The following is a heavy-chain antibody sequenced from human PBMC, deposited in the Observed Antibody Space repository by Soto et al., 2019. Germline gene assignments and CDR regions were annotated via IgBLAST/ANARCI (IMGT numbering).Heavy chain of an antibody. J-gene: IGHJ3*02. CDR2: ISYDGSNK. V-gene: IGHV3-30*18. CDR1: GFTFSSYG. Sequence: QVQLVESGGGVVQPGRSLRLSCAASGFTFSSYGMHWVRQAPGKGLEWVAVISYDGSNKYYADSVKGRFTISRDNSKNTLYLQSNSLRAQGTAVYYFANGSPISAAFDIWGQGKMVTVS. CDR3: ANGSPISAAFDI. D-gene: IGHD1-26*01.